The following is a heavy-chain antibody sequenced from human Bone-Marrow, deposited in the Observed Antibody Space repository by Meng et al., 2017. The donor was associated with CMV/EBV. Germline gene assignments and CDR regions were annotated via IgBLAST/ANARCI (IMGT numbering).Heavy chain of an antibody. D-gene: IGHD2-2*01. CDR3: ARHGDSSTSPELTYYYYYGMDV. CDR2: INPSGGST. Sequence: ASVKVSCKAFGYTFTSYYMHWVRQAPGQGLEWMGIINPSGGSTSYAQKFQGRVTMTRDTSTSTVYMELSSLRSEDTAVYYCARHGDSSTSPELTYYYYYGMDVWGQGTTVTVSS. J-gene: IGHJ6*02. CDR1: GYTFTSYY. V-gene: IGHV1-46*01.